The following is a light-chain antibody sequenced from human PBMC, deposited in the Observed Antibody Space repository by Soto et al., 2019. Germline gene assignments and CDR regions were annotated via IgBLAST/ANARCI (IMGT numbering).Light chain of an antibody. CDR2: AAS. Sequence: DIQMTQSPSSLSASVGDRVTITCRASQSISSYLNWYQQKPGKAPKLLIYAASSLQSGVPSRFSGSGSGTDFTLTISSLQPEDFVTYYCQHYDTLPLPVYTFGQGTKLEI. CDR1: QSISSY. V-gene: IGKV1-39*01. CDR3: QHYDTLPLPVYT. J-gene: IGKJ2*01.